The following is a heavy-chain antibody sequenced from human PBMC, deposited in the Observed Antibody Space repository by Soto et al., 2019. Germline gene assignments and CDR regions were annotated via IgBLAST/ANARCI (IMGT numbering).Heavy chain of an antibody. J-gene: IGHJ4*02. D-gene: IGHD1-1*01. CDR2: ISETSIAI. CDR1: GLTFKTYS. CDR3: ATLQLGREEVFDS. Sequence: GGSLRLSCAASGLTFKTYSMNWVRQAPGKGLEWVSYISETSIAIYYRDSVKGRFTISRDNAKNTLYLQMNSLRDEDTAVYYCATLQLGREEVFDSWGQGTLVTVSS. V-gene: IGHV3-48*02.